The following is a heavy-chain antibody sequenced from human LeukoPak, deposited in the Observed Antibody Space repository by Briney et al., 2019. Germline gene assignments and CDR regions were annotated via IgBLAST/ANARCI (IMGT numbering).Heavy chain of an antibody. CDR2: ISSGSSTI. CDR3: AREDEGARAVQQ. J-gene: IGHJ1*01. D-gene: IGHD1-26*01. CDR1: GFTFSTYS. V-gene: IGHV3-48*04. Sequence: GGSLRLSCAASGFTFSTYSMNWVRQAPGKGLEWVSYISSGSSTIYYADSVKGRFTMSRDNAEKSVYLQMNSLRAEDTAVYYCAREDEGARAVQQWGQGTLVTVYS.